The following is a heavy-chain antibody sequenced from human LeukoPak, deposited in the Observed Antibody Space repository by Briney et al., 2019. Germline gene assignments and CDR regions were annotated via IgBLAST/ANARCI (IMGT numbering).Heavy chain of an antibody. V-gene: IGHV3-7*03. Sequence: GGSLRLSCAASGFTFSSYWMSWVRQAPGKGLEWVANIKQDGSEKFYVDSVKGRFTISRDNAKNSLYLQMNSLRAEDTAVYYCARDDGGNFNDAFDIWGQGTMVTVSS. CDR3: ARDDGGNFNDAFDI. D-gene: IGHD4-23*01. J-gene: IGHJ3*02. CDR1: GFTFSSYW. CDR2: IKQDGSEK.